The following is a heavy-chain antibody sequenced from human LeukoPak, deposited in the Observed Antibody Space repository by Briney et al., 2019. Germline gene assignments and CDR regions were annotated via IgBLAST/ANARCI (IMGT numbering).Heavy chain of an antibody. CDR1: GFTFDDYA. V-gene: IGHV3-43D*03. CDR3: AKDGYSYGYRRGYYYYYMDV. J-gene: IGHJ6*03. CDR2: ISWDGGSA. D-gene: IGHD5-18*01. Sequence: PGGSLRLSCAASGFTFDDYAMHWVRQAPGKGLEWVSLISWDGGSAYYADSVKGRFTISRDNSKNSLYLQMNSLRAEDTALYYCAKDGYSYGYRRGYYYYYMDVWGKGTTVTVSS.